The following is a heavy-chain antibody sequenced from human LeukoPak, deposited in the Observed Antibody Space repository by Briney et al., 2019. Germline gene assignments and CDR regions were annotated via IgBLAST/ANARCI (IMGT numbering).Heavy chain of an antibody. Sequence: ASVKVSCKASGYTFTSYDINWVRQATGQVLEWMGWMNPNSGNTGYAQKFQGRVTMTRNTSISTAYMELSSLRSEDTAVYYCARGAPYYDILTGYYPGYYFDYWGQGTLVTVSS. CDR2: MNPNSGNT. J-gene: IGHJ4*02. D-gene: IGHD3-9*01. CDR1: GYTFTSYD. CDR3: ARGAPYYDILTGYYPGYYFDY. V-gene: IGHV1-8*01.